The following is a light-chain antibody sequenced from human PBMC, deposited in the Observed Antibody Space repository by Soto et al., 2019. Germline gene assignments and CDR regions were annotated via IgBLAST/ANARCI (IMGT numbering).Light chain of an antibody. CDR1: QSVSSSY. CDR2: GAS. J-gene: IGKJ3*01. Sequence: EIVLTQSPGTLSLSPGERATLSCRASQSVSSSYLAWYQQKPGQAPRLLIYGASSRATGIPDRFSGSGSGTDFTLIISRLEPEDFAVYYCQQYGSSPPFGPGTKVDIK. V-gene: IGKV3-20*01. CDR3: QQYGSSPP.